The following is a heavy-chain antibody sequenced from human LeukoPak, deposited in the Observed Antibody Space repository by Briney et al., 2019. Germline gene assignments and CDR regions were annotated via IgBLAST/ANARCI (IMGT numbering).Heavy chain of an antibody. D-gene: IGHD3-16*02. Sequence: PGGSLRLSCAASGFTFSSYGMHWVRQAPGKGLEWVAVMSYDGSNKYYADSVKGRFTISRDNSKNTLYLQMNSLRAEDTAVYYCAKWGFGGVIPDAFDIWGQGTMVTVSS. CDR2: MSYDGSNK. J-gene: IGHJ3*02. V-gene: IGHV3-30*18. CDR1: GFTFSSYG. CDR3: AKWGFGGVIPDAFDI.